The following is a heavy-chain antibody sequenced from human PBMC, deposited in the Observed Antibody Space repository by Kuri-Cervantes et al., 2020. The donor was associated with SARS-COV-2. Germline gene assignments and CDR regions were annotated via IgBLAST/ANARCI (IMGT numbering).Heavy chain of an antibody. CDR3: AKHMTTVTTYAHNVDAFDI. J-gene: IGHJ3*02. V-gene: IGHV3-64*04. Sequence: GESLKISCAASGFTFSSYAMHWVRQAPGKGLEYVSAISSNGGSTYYADSVKGRFTISRDNSKNTLYLQMNSLRAEDTAVYYCAKHMTTVTTYAHNVDAFDIWGQGTMVTVSS. CDR1: GFTFSSYA. CDR2: ISSNGGST. D-gene: IGHD4-17*01.